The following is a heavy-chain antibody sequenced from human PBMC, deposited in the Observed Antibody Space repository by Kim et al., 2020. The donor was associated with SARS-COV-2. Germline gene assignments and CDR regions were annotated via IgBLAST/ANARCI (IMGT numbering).Heavy chain of an antibody. Sequence: YAVSVKSRITINPDTHKNQFSLQLNSVTPEDTAVYYCARDRGAAAGGFDYWGQGTLVTVSS. CDR3: ARDRGAAAGGFDY. D-gene: IGHD6-13*01. J-gene: IGHJ4*02. V-gene: IGHV6-1*01.